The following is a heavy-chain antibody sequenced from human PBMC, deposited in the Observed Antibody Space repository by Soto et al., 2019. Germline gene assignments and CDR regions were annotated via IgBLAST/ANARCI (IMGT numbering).Heavy chain of an antibody. CDR2: IYPGDSDT. V-gene: IGHV5-51*01. CDR3: ARRGIVGVATSIGDAFDI. CDR1: GYSFTSYW. D-gene: IGHD5-12*01. J-gene: IGHJ3*02. Sequence: LGESLKISCKGSGYSFTSYWIGWVRQMPGKGLEWMGIIYPGDSDTRYSPSFRGQVTISADKSISTAYLQWSSLKASDTAMYYCARRGIVGVATSIGDAFDIWGQGTMVTVSS.